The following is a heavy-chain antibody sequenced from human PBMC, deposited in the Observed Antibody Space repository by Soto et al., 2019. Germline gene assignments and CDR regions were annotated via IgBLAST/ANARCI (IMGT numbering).Heavy chain of an antibody. Sequence: LSLTCTVSGGSISSGGYYWSWIRQHPGKGLEWIGYIYYSGSTYYNPSLKSRVTISVDTSKNQFSLKLSSVTAADTAVYYCARVGTYYYDSSGYYTSNWFDPWGQGTLVTVSS. CDR2: IYYSGST. CDR1: GGSISSGGYY. J-gene: IGHJ5*02. D-gene: IGHD3-22*01. CDR3: ARVGTYYYDSSGYYTSNWFDP. V-gene: IGHV4-31*03.